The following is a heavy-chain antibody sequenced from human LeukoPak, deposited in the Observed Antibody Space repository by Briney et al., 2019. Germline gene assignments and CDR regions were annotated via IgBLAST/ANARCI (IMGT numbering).Heavy chain of an antibody. Sequence: ASVKVSCKASGYTFTGYYMHWVRQAPGQGIEWMGWINPNSGGTNYAQKFQGRVTMTRDTSISTAYMELSRLRSDDTAVYYCARDWDGYPGEDYWGQGTLVTVSS. CDR1: GYTFTGYY. CDR2: INPNSGGT. CDR3: ARDWDGYPGEDY. D-gene: IGHD5-24*01. J-gene: IGHJ4*02. V-gene: IGHV1-2*02.